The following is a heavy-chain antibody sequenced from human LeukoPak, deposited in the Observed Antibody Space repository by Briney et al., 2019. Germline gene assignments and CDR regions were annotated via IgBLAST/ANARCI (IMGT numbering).Heavy chain of an antibody. J-gene: IGHJ4*02. CDR2: ISAYNGNT. CDR3: ARDKGGDYYGSGSYYRDLSI. CDR1: GYTFTSYG. D-gene: IGHD3-10*01. Sequence: GASVKVSCKASGYTFTSYGISWVRQAPGQGLEWMGWISAYNGNTNYAQKLQGRVTMTTDTSTSTAYMELRSLRSDDTAVYYCARDKGGDYYGSGSYYRDLSIWGQGTLVTVSS. V-gene: IGHV1-18*01.